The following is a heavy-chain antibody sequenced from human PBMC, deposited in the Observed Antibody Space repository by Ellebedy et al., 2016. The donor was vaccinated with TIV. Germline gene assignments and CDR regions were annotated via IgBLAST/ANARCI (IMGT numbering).Heavy chain of an antibody. CDR3: ARDPTPPKGRFDT. CDR1: GASVSSGGYS. CDR2: IFHSGSS. J-gene: IGHJ5*02. V-gene: IGHV4-30-2*01. Sequence: MPSETLSLTCAVSGASVSSGGYSWTWIRQPPGKGLEWIGYIFHSGSSNYNPSLKCRVTKSVDRSKNQFSLQLSSATAADTAVYYCARDPTPPKGRFDTWGQGTLVTVSS.